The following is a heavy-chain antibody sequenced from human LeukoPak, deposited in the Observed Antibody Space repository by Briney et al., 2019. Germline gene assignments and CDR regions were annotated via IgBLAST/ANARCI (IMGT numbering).Heavy chain of an antibody. J-gene: IGHJ4*02. CDR1: GFNFDDYA. Sequence: AGGSLRLSCAAPGFNFDDYALHWVRQAPGKGLEWVSLINGDGGSTFYADSVKGRFTISRDNSKNSLYLQMSSLRSEDTALYYCARESDSSGWYDYWGQGTLVTVSS. V-gene: IGHV3-43*02. CDR2: INGDGGST. D-gene: IGHD6-19*01. CDR3: ARESDSSGWYDY.